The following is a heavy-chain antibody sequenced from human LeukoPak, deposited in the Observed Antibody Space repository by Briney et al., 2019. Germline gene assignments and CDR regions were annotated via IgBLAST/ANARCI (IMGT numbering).Heavy chain of an antibody. D-gene: IGHD7-27*01. CDR1: GFTFSSYG. J-gene: IGHJ6*02. V-gene: IGHV3-30*18. CDR2: ISYDGSNK. CDR3: ANGDVAYYYYGMDV. Sequence: GGSLRLSCAASGFTFSSYGMHWVRQAPGKGLEWVAVISYDGSNKYYADSVKGRFTISRDNSKNTLYLQMNSLEAEDTAVYYCANGDVAYYYYGMDVWGQGTTVTVSS.